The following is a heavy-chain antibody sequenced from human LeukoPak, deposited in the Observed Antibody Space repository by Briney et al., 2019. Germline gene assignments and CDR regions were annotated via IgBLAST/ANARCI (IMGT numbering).Heavy chain of an antibody. V-gene: IGHV3-21*01. CDR3: ERVLDSSWYSPDY. CDR2: ITGSSSYI. D-gene: IGHD6-13*01. J-gene: IGHJ4*02. Sequence: GGSLRLSSAASGSTFSSYSMNSVRQAPGKGLEWVSSITGSSSYIYYADLVKGRFTISRDNAKNSLYLQINSLRAEDTAVYYCERVLDSSWYSPDYWGQGTLVTVSS. CDR1: GSTFSSYS.